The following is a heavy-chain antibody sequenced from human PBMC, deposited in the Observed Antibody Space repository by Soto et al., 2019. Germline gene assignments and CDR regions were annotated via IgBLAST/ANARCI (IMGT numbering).Heavy chain of an antibody. CDR3: ARALIQLWPHYYYGMDV. D-gene: IGHD5-18*01. CDR2: IYYSGTT. Sequence: SETLSLTCTVSGGSISSGDHYWSWIRQPPGKGLEWIGYIYYSGTTYYNPSLKSRVTISVDTSENQFSLKVNSVTAADTAVYYCARALIQLWPHYYYGMDVWGQGTKVTVSS. V-gene: IGHV4-30-4*01. J-gene: IGHJ6*02. CDR1: GGSISSGDHY.